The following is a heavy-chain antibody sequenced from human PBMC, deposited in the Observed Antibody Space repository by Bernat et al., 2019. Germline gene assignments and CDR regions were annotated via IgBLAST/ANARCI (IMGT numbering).Heavy chain of an antibody. Sequence: QVQLVESGGGVVQPGRSLRLSCAASGFTFSSYGMHWVRQAPGKGLEWVAVIWYDGSNKYYADSVKGRFTISRDNSKNTLHLQMDSLRVEDTAVYYCARGRGPYRNGIYNPHFDYWGQGTLVTVSS. CDR1: GFTFSSYG. J-gene: IGHJ4*02. CDR2: IWYDGSNK. CDR3: ARGRGPYRNGIYNPHFDY. V-gene: IGHV3-33*01. D-gene: IGHD1-1*01.